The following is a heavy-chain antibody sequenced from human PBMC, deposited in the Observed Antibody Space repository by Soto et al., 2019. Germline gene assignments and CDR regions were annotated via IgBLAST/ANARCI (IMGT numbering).Heavy chain of an antibody. J-gene: IGHJ4*02. Sequence: GGSLRLSCAAPGFTFSSYAMSWVRQAPGKGLEWVSAISGSGGSTYYADSVKGRFTISRDNSKNTLYLQMNSLRAEDTAVYYCANTPPYCTNGVCYTKYYFDYWGQGTLVTVSS. CDR1: GFTFSSYA. D-gene: IGHD2-8*01. CDR3: ANTPPYCTNGVCYTKYYFDY. V-gene: IGHV3-23*01. CDR2: ISGSGGST.